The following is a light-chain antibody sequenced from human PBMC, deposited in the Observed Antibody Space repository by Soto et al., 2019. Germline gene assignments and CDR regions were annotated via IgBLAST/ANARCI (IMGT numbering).Light chain of an antibody. CDR3: QQTFFVPRT. Sequence: DVQMTQSPSSLSASVGDRVTITCRASQDVRAYLNWYQQKPGKAPKLLIYEASTLEGGVPSRFSGRGYGTDFSLTISSLQPTDFATYYCQQTFFVPRTFGQGTKGDIK. J-gene: IGKJ1*01. V-gene: IGKV1-39*01. CDR2: EAS. CDR1: QDVRAY.